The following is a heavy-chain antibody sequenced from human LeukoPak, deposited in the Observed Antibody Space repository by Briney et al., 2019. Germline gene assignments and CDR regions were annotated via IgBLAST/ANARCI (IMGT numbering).Heavy chain of an antibody. CDR2: ISYDGSNK. D-gene: IGHD3-10*01. CDR3: ALRFGELFY. Sequence: GGSLRLSCAASGFTFSSYAMHWVRQAPGKGLEWVAVISYDGSNKYYADSVKGRFTISRDNSKNTLHLQMNSLRAEDTAVYYCALRFGELFYWGQGTLVTVSS. CDR1: GFTFSSYA. V-gene: IGHV3-30*14. J-gene: IGHJ4*02.